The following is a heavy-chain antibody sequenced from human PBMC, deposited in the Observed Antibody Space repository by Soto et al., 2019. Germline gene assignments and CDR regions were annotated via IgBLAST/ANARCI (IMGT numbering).Heavy chain of an antibody. CDR2: IYYSGSA. Sequence: QVQLQESGPGLVKPSETLSLTCTVSGGSISSYYWCWIRQPPGKGLEWIGYIYYSGSANYNPSLKSRVTISVDTSKNKCSRKLSSGSAADTAVDYCESPGGFWAAFDIWGQGTMVTVSS. D-gene: IGHD3-3*01. CDR1: GGSISSYY. J-gene: IGHJ3*02. V-gene: IGHV4-59*08. CDR3: ESPGGFWAAFDI.